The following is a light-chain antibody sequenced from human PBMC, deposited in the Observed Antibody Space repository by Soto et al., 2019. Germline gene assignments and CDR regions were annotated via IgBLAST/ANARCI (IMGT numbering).Light chain of an antibody. CDR1: SSDVGAYNY. V-gene: IGLV2-14*01. CDR2: DVN. Sequence: QSALTQPASVSGSPGQSITISCTGTSSDVGAYNYVSWYQQHPGKAPKLMIYDVNIRPSGVSNRFSGSKSGNTASLTISGLQAEVVDDYSCTSRTTSTTQNVGGGSEVTVL. J-gene: IGLJ2*01. CDR3: TSRTTSTTQN.